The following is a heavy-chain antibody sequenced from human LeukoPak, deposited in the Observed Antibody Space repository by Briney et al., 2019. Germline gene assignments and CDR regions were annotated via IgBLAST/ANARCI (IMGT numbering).Heavy chain of an antibody. V-gene: IGHV3-74*01. Sequence: GGSLRLSCAASGFTFSSYSMNWVRQAPGEGLVWVSRLNSDGTRTNYADSVKGRFTISRDNAKNSLYLQMNSLRAEDTAVYYCVADSGGSRYWGQGTLVTVSS. D-gene: IGHD2-15*01. J-gene: IGHJ4*02. CDR1: GFTFSSYS. CDR3: VADSGGSRY. CDR2: LNSDGTRT.